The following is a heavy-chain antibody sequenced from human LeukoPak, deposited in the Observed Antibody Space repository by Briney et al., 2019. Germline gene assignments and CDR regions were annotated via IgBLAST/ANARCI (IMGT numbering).Heavy chain of an antibody. J-gene: IGHJ4*02. CDR2: ISWNSGSI. V-gene: IGHV3-9*01. Sequence: GGSLRLSCAASGFTFDDYAMHWVRQAPGKGLEWVSGISWNSGSIGYADSVKGRFTISRDNAKNSLYLQMNSLRAEDTALYYCAKAPYSSGSGYFDYWGQGTLVTVSS. CDR3: AKAPYSSGSGYFDY. D-gene: IGHD6-19*01. CDR1: GFTFDDYA.